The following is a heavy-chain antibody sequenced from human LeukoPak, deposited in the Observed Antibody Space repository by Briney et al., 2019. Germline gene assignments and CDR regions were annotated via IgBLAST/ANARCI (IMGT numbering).Heavy chain of an antibody. V-gene: IGHV3-30*18. CDR1: GFPFSNYD. J-gene: IGHJ4*02. CDR3: AKSITEDGLNI. D-gene: IGHD2/OR15-2a*01. Sequence: GGSLRLSCAPSGFPFSNYDIHWVRQAPGKGLEWVAVISFDGSNKKYADSVKGRFTISRDNFKNTVSLQMNSLRAEDTAVYYCAKSITEDGLNIWGQGTLVTVSS. CDR2: ISFDGSNK.